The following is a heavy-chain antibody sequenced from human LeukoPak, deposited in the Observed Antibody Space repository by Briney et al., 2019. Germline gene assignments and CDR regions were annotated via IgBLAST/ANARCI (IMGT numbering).Heavy chain of an antibody. V-gene: IGHV4-4*07. CDR3: ARSPAAAGRIKYDY. CDR2: IHSSGGT. Sequence: SETLSLTCTVSGGSINDYYWSWIRQPAGKGLEWIGRIHSSGGTNYNPSLKSRVTMSVDTSKNQFSLELSSVTAADTAVYYCARSPAAAGRIKYDYWGQGTLVTVSS. CDR1: GGSINDYY. J-gene: IGHJ4*02. D-gene: IGHD6-13*01.